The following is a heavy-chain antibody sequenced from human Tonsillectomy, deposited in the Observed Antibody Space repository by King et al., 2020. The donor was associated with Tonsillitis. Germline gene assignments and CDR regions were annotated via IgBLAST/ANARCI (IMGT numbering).Heavy chain of an antibody. Sequence: VQLVESGGGVVQPGRSLRLPCLSSGFTFSRYGRHWGRPAPCKGREGVAVIWYDGSNKSYADSMKGRFIISRDNSKYTLYLQMNSQRAEDTAVYYCARVGYSNGWYYFDYWGQGTLVTVSS. D-gene: IGHD6-19*01. CDR3: ARVGYSNGWYYFDY. J-gene: IGHJ4*02. V-gene: IGHV3-33*08. CDR2: IWYDGSNK. CDR1: GFTFSRYG.